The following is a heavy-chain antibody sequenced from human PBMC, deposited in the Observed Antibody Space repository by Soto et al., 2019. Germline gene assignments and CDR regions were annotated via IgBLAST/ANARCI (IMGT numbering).Heavy chain of an antibody. Sequence: GGSLRLSCAASGFSFSSYWMIWVRQAPGKGLEWVGNMKEDGSQEYYVDSVKGRFTISRDNAKNTLYLQMNSLRAEDMAVYYCAKQFDYWGQGTLVTVSS. CDR2: MKEDGSQE. CDR1: GFSFSSYW. J-gene: IGHJ4*02. V-gene: IGHV3-7*02. CDR3: AKQFDY.